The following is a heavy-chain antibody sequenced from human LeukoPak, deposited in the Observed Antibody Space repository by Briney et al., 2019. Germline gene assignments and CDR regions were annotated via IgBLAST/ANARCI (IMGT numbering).Heavy chain of an antibody. CDR2: INPNSGGT. CDR3: ARGSWAMDRGVTDFDY. J-gene: IGHJ4*02. Sequence: ASVKVSCKASGYTFTGYYMHWVRQAPGQGLEWMGWINPNSGGTNYAQKFQGRVTMTRDTSISTAYMELGRLRSDDTAVYYCARGSWAMDRGVTDFDYWGQGTLVTVSS. V-gene: IGHV1-2*02. CDR1: GYTFTGYY. D-gene: IGHD3-10*01.